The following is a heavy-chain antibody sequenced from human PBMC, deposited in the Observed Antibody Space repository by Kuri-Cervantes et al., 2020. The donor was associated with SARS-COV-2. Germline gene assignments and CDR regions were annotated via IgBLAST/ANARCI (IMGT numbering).Heavy chain of an antibody. J-gene: IGHJ6*02. D-gene: IGHD3-10*01. CDR2: MNPNSGNT. CDR1: GGTFSSYA. V-gene: IGHV1-8*02. CDR3: ARALLLWFGELGLHAQSMDV. Sequence: ASVKVSCKASGGTFSSYAINWVRQATGQGLEWMGWMNPNSGNTGYAQKFQGRVTMTRNTSISTAYMELSSLRSDDTAVYYCARALLLWFGELGLHAQSMDVWGQGTTVTVSS.